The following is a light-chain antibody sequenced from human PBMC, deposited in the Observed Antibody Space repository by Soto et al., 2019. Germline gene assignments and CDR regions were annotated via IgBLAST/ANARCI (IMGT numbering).Light chain of an antibody. CDR2: WAS. CDR1: QSVLYSSNNKNY. CDR3: KQYHRTRLT. Sequence: DIVMTQSPDSLAVSLGERATINCKSSQSVLYSSNNKNYLAWYQQEPGQPPKLLIYWASSRESGVPDRFSGSGPGTDFPLTISTLQAEYVAVYCCKQYHRTRLTFGGGTKVDIK. V-gene: IGKV4-1*01. J-gene: IGKJ4*01.